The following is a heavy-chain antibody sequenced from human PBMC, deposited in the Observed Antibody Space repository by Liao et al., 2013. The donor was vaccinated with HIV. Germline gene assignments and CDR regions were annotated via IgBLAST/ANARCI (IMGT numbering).Heavy chain of an antibody. Sequence: QVQLQQWGAGLLKPSETLSLTCAVYGGSFSGYYWSWIRQPAGKGLEWIGRIYTSGSTYYNPSLKSRVTISVDTSKNQFSLKLSSVTAADTAVYYCARVPRGSGWYGWSFDYWGQGTLVTVSS. D-gene: IGHD6-19*01. CDR3: ARVPRGSGWYGWSFDY. J-gene: IGHJ4*02. CDR1: GGSFSGYY. V-gene: IGHV4-59*10. CDR2: IYTSGST.